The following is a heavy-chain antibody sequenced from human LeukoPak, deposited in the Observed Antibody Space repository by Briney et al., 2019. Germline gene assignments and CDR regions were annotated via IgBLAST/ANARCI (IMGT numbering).Heavy chain of an antibody. J-gene: IGHJ4*02. V-gene: IGHV4-39*01. CDR3: ARLNYGISDY. CDR1: GGSISSSSYY. Sequence: SETLSLTCTVSGGSISSSSYYWGWIRQPPGKGLEWIGSINYSGSTYYNPSLKSRVTISVDTSKNQFSLKLSSVTAADTAVYYCARLNYGISDYWGQGTLVTGSS. D-gene: IGHD3-10*01. CDR2: INYSGST.